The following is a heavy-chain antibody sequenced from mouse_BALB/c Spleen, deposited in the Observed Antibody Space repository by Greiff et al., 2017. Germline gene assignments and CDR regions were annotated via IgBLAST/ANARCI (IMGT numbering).Heavy chain of an antibody. CDR3: TRGRYYFDY. CDR2: IYPGSGST. V-gene: IGHV1S22*01. J-gene: IGHJ2*01. CDR1: GYTFTSYW. Sequence: KQPGSELVRPGASVKLSCKASGYTFTSYWMHWVKQRPGQGLEWIGNIYPGSGSTNYDEKFKSKATLTVDTSSSTAYMQLSSLTSEDSAVYYCTRGRYYFDYWGQGTTLTVSS.